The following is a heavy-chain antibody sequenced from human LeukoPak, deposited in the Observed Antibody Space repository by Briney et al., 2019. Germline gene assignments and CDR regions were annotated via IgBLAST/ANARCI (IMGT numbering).Heavy chain of an antibody. CDR1: GFTFSSYS. Sequence: GGSLRLSCAASGFTFSSYSMNWVRQAPGKGLEWVSSISSSSSYIYYADSVKGRFTISRDIAKKSLNLQMNSLRAEDTAVYYCARESITIFGVVIDWGQGTLVTVSS. CDR3: ARESITIFGVVID. V-gene: IGHV3-21*01. D-gene: IGHD3-3*01. CDR2: ISSSSSYI. J-gene: IGHJ4*02.